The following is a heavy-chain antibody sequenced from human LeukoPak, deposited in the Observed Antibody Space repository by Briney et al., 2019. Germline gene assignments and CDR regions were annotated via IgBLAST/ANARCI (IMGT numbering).Heavy chain of an antibody. CDR1: GGTFSSYA. Sequence: GASVKVSCKASGGTFSSYAISWVRQAPGQGLEWMGRIIPIFGTANYAQKFQGRVTITTDESTSTAYMELSSLRSEDTAVYYCAREFLPGGWEPPNGYYMDVWGKGTTVTVSS. J-gene: IGHJ6*03. V-gene: IGHV1-69*05. CDR3: AREFLPGGWEPPNGYYMDV. D-gene: IGHD1-26*01. CDR2: IIPIFGTA.